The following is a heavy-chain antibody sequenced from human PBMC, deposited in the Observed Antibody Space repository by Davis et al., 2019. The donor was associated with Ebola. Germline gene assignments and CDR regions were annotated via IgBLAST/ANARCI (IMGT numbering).Heavy chain of an antibody. V-gene: IGHV1-69*04. Sequence: SVKVSCKASGGTFSSYAISWLRPAPGQGLEWMGRIIPILGIANYAQKFQGRVTITADKSTSTAYMELSSLRSEDTAVYYCALLGKQQANWFDPWGQGTLVTVSS. CDR2: IIPILGIA. CDR3: ALLGKQQANWFDP. CDR1: GGTFSSYA. D-gene: IGHD6-13*01. J-gene: IGHJ5*02.